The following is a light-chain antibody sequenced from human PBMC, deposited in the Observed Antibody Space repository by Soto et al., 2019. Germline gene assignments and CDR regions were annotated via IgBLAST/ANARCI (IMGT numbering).Light chain of an antibody. CDR2: DAS. Sequence: STLSASVGDRVTITCRASQSISSWLAWYQQKPGKAPKLLIYDASSLESGVPSRFSGSGSGTEFTLTISSLQPDDFATYYCQQYNSWWTFGQGAKVDIK. J-gene: IGKJ1*01. CDR1: QSISSW. CDR3: QQYNSWWT. V-gene: IGKV1-5*01.